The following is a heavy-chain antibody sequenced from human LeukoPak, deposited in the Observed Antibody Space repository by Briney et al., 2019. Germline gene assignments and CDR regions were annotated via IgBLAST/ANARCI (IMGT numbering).Heavy chain of an antibody. V-gene: IGHV4-34*01. J-gene: IGHJ4*02. CDR3: ASWLATIPNRFDY. Sequence: SETLSLTCAVYGGSFSGYYWSWIRQPPGKGLEWIGEINHSGSTNYNPSLKSRVTISVDTSKNQFSLKLSSVTAADTAVYYCASWLATIPNRFDYWGQGTLVTVSS. CDR2: INHSGST. CDR1: GGSFSGYY. D-gene: IGHD5-24*01.